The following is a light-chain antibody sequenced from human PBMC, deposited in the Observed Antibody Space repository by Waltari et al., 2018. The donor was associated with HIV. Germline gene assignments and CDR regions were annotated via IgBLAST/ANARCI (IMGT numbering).Light chain of an antibody. CDR1: ESVRTY. CDR2: GAS. CDR3: QQRSNWLSLS. Sequence: EIILTQSPATLSLSPGERATLSCRASESVRTYLAWYQQRPGQAPRLLIYGASNRATGIPVRFSGSWSGTDFTLTISSLEPEDFAVYYCQQRSNWLSLSFGGGTKVEIK. J-gene: IGKJ4*01. V-gene: IGKV3-11*01.